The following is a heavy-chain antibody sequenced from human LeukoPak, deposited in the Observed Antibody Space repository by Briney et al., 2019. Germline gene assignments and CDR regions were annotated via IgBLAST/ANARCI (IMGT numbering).Heavy chain of an antibody. CDR3: ARLNGEGYSYDLDY. V-gene: IGHV1-2*02. J-gene: IGHJ4*02. Sequence: ASVKVSCKASGYTFTGYYMHWVRQAPGQGLEWMGWINPNSGGTNYAQKFQGRVTMTRDTSISTAYMELSSVTAADTAVYYCARLNGEGYSYDLDYWGQGTLVTVSS. CDR1: GYTFTGYY. D-gene: IGHD5-18*01. CDR2: INPNSGGT.